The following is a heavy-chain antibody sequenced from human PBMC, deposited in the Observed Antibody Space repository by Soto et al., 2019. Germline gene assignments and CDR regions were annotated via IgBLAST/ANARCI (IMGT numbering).Heavy chain of an antibody. CDR3: ARDRAITIFGVVSVWDAFDI. D-gene: IGHD3-3*01. J-gene: IGHJ3*02. CDR1: GGTFSSYA. CDR2: IIPIFGTA. Sequence: SVKVSCKASGGTFSSYAISWVRQAPGQGLEWMGGIIPIFGTANYAQKFQGRVTITADESTSTAYMELSSLRSEDTAVYYCARDRAITIFGVVSVWDAFDIWGQGTMVTV. V-gene: IGHV1-69*13.